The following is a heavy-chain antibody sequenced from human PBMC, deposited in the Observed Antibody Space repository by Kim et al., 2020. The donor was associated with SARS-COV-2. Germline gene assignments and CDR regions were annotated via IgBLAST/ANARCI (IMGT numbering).Heavy chain of an antibody. D-gene: IGHD3-3*01. Sequence: GGSLRLSCAASGFTFSSYEMNWVRQAPGKGLEGVSYISSSGSIIYYADSVKGRFTISRDNAKNSLYLQMNSLRAEDTAVYYCARGLRFLEWLIGSNWFDPWGQGTLVTVSS. CDR2: ISSSGSII. CDR1: GFTFSSYE. V-gene: IGHV3-48*03. CDR3: ARGLRFLEWLIGSNWFDP. J-gene: IGHJ5*02.